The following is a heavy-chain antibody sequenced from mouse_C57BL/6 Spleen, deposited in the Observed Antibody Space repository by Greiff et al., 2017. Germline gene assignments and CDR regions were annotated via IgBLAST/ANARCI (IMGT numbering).Heavy chain of an antibody. V-gene: IGHV1-81*01. J-gene: IGHJ3*01. CDR3: ARSEGFAY. CDR1: GYTFTSYG. Sequence: QVQLQQSGAELARPGASVKLSCKASGYTFTSYGISWVKQRTGQGLEWIGDINPRSGNTYYNEKFKGKATLTADKSSSTAYMELRSLTSEDSAVSFCARSEGFAYWGKGTLVTVSA. CDR2: INPRSGNT.